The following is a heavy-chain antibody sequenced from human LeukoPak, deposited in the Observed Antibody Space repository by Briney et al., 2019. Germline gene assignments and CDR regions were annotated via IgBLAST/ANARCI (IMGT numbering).Heavy chain of an antibody. CDR1: GYSFTSYW. Sequence: GESLKISCKGSGYSFTSYWIGWVRQMPGKGLEWMGIIYPGDSDTRYSPSFQGQVTISADKSISTAYLQWSSLKASDTAMYYCASKYCGGDCFPYHAFDIWGQGTMVTVSS. J-gene: IGHJ3*02. V-gene: IGHV5-51*01. CDR3: ASKYCGGDCFPYHAFDI. CDR2: IYPGDSDT. D-gene: IGHD2-21*02.